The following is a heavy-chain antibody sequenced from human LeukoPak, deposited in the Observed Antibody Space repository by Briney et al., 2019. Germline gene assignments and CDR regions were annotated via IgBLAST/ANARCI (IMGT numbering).Heavy chain of an antibody. Sequence: SETLSLTCTVSGGSISSGSYYWSWIRQPAGKGLEWIGRIYTSGSTNYNPSLKSRVTISVDRSKNQFSLKLSSVTAADTAVYYCARDYYGSGSYSYWGQGTLVTVSS. CDR1: GGSISSGSYY. CDR3: ARDYYGSGSYSY. J-gene: IGHJ4*02. D-gene: IGHD3-10*01. V-gene: IGHV4-61*02. CDR2: IYTSGST.